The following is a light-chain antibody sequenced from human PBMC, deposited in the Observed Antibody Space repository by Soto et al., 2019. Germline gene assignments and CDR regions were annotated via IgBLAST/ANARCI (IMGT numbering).Light chain of an antibody. CDR2: DDN. V-gene: IGLV3-21*02. Sequence: SYELTQAPSVSVAPGQTARFTCGGDKIGTKSVHWHQQKPGQAPVLVVYDDNDRPSGIPERFSGSKSGNTVTLTISRVEAGDEAYYYCQVWDRTTDFVVFGGGTKVTVL. CDR3: QVWDRTTDFVV. J-gene: IGLJ2*01. CDR1: KIGTKS.